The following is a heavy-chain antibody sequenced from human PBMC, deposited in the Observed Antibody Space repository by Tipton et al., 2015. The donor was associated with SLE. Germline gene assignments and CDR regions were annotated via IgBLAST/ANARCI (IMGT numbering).Heavy chain of an antibody. CDR1: GLTFDDYT. CDR2: MTGDGSTI. D-gene: IGHD4-17*01. CDR3: VKDSLYGDYVVDY. J-gene: IGHJ4*02. V-gene: IGHV3-43*01. Sequence: SLRLSCVASGLTFDDYTMHWVRQAPGKGLEWLSLMTGDGSTIYSADSVKGRFTISRDNSKNSLFLQMNSLRSDDTALYYCVKDSLYGDYVVDYWGQGTLVTVSS.